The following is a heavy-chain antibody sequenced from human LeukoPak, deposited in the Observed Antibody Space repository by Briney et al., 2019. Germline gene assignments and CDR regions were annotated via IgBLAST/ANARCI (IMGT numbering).Heavy chain of an antibody. Sequence: SETLSLTCAVYGGPFGVYYWSWVRQPPGKGLEWIGEINHSGSTNYNPSLKSRVTISVDTSKNHFSLKLSSVTAADTAVYYCAGHGAGDLDYWGQGTLVTVSS. J-gene: IGHJ4*02. D-gene: IGHD3-10*01. V-gene: IGHV4-34*01. CDR2: INHSGST. CDR1: GGPFGVYY. CDR3: AGHGAGDLDY.